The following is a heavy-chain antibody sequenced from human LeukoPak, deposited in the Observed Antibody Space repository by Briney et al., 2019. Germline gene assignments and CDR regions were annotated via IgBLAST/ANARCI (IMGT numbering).Heavy chain of an antibody. CDR2: ISSSSSYI. V-gene: IGHV3-11*06. J-gene: IGHJ4*02. CDR3: ARDKVAGTIFDY. Sequence: GGSLRLSCAASGFTFSDYYMSWIRQAPGKGLEWVSSISSSSSYIYYADSVKGRFTISRDNAKNSLYLQMNSLRAEDTAVYYCARDKVAGTIFDYWGQGTLVTVSS. CDR1: GFTFSDYY. D-gene: IGHD6-19*01.